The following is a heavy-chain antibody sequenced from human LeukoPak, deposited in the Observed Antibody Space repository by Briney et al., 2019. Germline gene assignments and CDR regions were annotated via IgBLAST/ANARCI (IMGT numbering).Heavy chain of an antibody. V-gene: IGHV1-69*05. CDR3: ARDAPAAFDI. CDR2: ITPIFGTA. Sequence: ASVKVSCKASGGTFSSYAISWVRQAPGQGLEWMGGITPIFGTANYAQKFQGRVTITTDESTSTAYMELSSLRSEDTAVYYCARDAPAAFDIWGQGTMVTVSS. J-gene: IGHJ3*02. D-gene: IGHD2-2*01. CDR1: GGTFSSYA.